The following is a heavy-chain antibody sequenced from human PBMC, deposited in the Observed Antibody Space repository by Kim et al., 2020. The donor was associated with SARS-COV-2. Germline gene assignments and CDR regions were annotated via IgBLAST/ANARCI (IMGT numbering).Heavy chain of an antibody. CDR2: INPSGGST. D-gene: IGHD4-17*01. CDR3: ARDKMGADYVNYYGMDV. Sequence: ASVKVSCKASGYTFTSYYMHWVRQAPGQGLEWMGIINPSGGSTSYAQKFQGRVTMTRDTSTSTVYMELSSLRSEDTAVYYCARDKMGADYVNYYGMDVWGQGTTVTVSS. J-gene: IGHJ6*02. V-gene: IGHV1-46*01. CDR1: GYTFTSYY.